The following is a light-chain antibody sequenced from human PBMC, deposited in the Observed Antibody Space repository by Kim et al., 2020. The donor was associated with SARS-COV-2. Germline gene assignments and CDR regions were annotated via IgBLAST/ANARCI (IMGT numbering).Light chain of an antibody. CDR1: SSDVGGYNY. CDR2: EVS. Sequence: QSALTQPPSASGSPGQSVTISCTGTSSDVGGYNYVSWYQQHPGKAPKLMIYEVSKRPPGVPDRFSGSKSGNTASLTISGLQAEDEADYYGSSYAGSNYVVFGGGTQLTVL. J-gene: IGLJ2*01. V-gene: IGLV2-8*01. CDR3: SSYAGSNYVV.